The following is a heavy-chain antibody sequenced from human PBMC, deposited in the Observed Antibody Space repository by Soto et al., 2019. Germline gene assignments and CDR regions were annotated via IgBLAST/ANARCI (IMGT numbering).Heavy chain of an antibody. J-gene: IGHJ4*02. D-gene: IGHD5-12*01. V-gene: IGHV3-23*01. CDR1: GFTFSSYA. CDR3: AKDTVSDYEEISRTRHDY. CDR2: FSGSGVSS. Sequence: PGGSLRLSCAASGFTFSSYAMSWVRQAPGKGLEWVSVFSGSGVSSYYADSVRGRFTISRDNSKNTFYLQMNSLRAEDTAVYYCAKDTVSDYEEISRTRHDYWGQGTLVTVSS.